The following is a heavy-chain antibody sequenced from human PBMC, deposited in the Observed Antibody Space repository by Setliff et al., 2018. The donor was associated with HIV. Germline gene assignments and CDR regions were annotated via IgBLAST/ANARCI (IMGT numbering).Heavy chain of an antibody. D-gene: IGHD3-22*01. V-gene: IGHV4-4*09. Sequence: SETLSLTCTVSGGSISGYYWSWIRQPPGKGLEWIGYIYTSGSTNYNPSLKSRVTISVDTSKNQFSLKLSSVTAADTAVYYCARGLSFYDPGGFDYWGQGTLVTVSS. CDR1: GGSISGYY. CDR3: ARGLSFYDPGGFDY. CDR2: IYTSGST. J-gene: IGHJ4*02.